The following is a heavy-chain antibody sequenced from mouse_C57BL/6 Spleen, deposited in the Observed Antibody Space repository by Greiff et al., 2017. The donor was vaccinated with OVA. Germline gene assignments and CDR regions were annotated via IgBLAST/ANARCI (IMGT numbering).Heavy chain of an antibody. Sequence: QVQLQQSGAELVKPGASVKISCKASGYAFSSYWMNWVKQRPGKGLEWIGQIHPGDGDTNYNGKFKGKATLTADKSSSTAYMQLSSLTSEDSAVYFCAPAYYSKGGFDYWGQGTTLTVSS. J-gene: IGHJ2*01. CDR1: GYAFSSYW. D-gene: IGHD2-5*01. CDR2: IHPGDGDT. CDR3: APAYYSKGGFDY. V-gene: IGHV1-80*01.